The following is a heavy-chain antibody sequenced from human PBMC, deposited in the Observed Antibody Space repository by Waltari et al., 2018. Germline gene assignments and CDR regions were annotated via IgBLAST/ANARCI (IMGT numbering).Heavy chain of an antibody. V-gene: IGHV4-39*07. CDR2: IYYRGST. CDR1: GGSISSSSYY. J-gene: IGHJ6*02. D-gene: IGHD4-17*01. Sequence: QLQLQESGPGLVKPSETLSLTCTVSGGSISSSSYYWGWIRQPPGKGLEWIGSIYYRGSTYYHPSLKSRVTISVDTSKNQFSLKLSSVTAADTAVYYCATYTGWYGDYYYYYGMDVWGQGTTVTVSS. CDR3: ATYTGWYGDYYYYYGMDV.